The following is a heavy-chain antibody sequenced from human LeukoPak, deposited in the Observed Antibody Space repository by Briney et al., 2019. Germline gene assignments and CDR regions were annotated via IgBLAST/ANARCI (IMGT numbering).Heavy chain of an antibody. CDR3: SKQRSEVVVAATNY. J-gene: IGHJ4*02. V-gene: IGHV3-23*01. D-gene: IGHD2-15*01. CDR2: ISGGGDTT. Sequence: GGSLRLSCAASGFTFSSYAMTWVRQAPGKGLEWVSSISGGGDTTYYADSVRGRFTISRDNSKNALSVQMNNLRAEDTAVYYCSKQRSEVVVAATNYWGQGTLVTVSS. CDR1: GFTFSSYA.